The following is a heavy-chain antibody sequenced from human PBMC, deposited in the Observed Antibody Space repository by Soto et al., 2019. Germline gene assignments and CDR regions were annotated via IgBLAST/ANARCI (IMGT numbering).Heavy chain of an antibody. CDR3: TIDPSYSSAV. Sequence: EVQLVESGGGLVQPGGSLRLSCAASGFDFTNSWMHWVRQAPGKGLVWVSHVNSDGSITTYADSVKGRFTISRDNAKNTVYLQMNSLRVEDTAVYYCTIDPSYSSAVWGQGTLVTVSS. CDR1: GFDFTNSW. D-gene: IGHD4-4*01. V-gene: IGHV3-74*01. CDR2: VNSDGSIT. J-gene: IGHJ4*02.